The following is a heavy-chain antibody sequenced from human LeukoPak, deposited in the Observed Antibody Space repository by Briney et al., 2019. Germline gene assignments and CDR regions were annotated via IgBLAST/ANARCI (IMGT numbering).Heavy chain of an antibody. CDR3: ARDPPMYYYDEPGSRDAFDI. J-gene: IGHJ3*02. Sequence: GGSLRLSCAASGFTFSRYGMHWVRQAPGKGLEWVAVIWYDGSNKYYAESVKGRLTISRDNSKNTLHLQMNSLRAEDTAVYYCARDPPMYYYDEPGSRDAFDIWGQGTMVTVSS. CDR2: IWYDGSNK. D-gene: IGHD3-22*01. CDR1: GFTFSRYG. V-gene: IGHV3-33*01.